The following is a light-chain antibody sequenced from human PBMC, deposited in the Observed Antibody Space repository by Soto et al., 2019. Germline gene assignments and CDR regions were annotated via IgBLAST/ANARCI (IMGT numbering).Light chain of an antibody. V-gene: IGLV2-8*01. CDR2: EVI. Sequence: QSALTQPPSASGSPGQSVTISCTGTSSDVGGYNYVSWYQQHPGKAPKLMIYEVIKRPSGVPDRFSGSKSGNTASLTVSGLQAEDEADDYCTSYAGSNTYVIFGGGTKLTVL. CDR1: SSDVGGYNY. CDR3: TSYAGSNTYVI. J-gene: IGLJ2*01.